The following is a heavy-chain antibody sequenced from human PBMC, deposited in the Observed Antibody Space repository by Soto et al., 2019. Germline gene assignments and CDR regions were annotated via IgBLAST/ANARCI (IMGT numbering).Heavy chain of an antibody. CDR2: ISSSGSTI. Sequence: GGSLRLSCAASGFTFSDYYMSWIRQAPGKGLEWVSYISSSGSTIYYADSVKGRFTISRDNAKNSLYLQMNSLRAEDTAVYYCARVTRTCSGGSCYSMADAFDIWGQGTMVTVS. CDR3: ARVTRTCSGGSCYSMADAFDI. J-gene: IGHJ3*02. CDR1: GFTFSDYY. V-gene: IGHV3-11*01. D-gene: IGHD2-15*01.